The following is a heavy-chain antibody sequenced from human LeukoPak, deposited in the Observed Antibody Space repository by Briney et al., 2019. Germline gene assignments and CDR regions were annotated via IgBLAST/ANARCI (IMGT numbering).Heavy chain of an antibody. D-gene: IGHD3-10*02. CDR1: GYSFTSYW. V-gene: IGHV5-51*03. CDR2: IYPGDSDT. CDR3: ARLVVRGVIMYYFDY. J-gene: IGHJ4*02. Sequence: PGESLKISCKGSGYSFTSYWIGWVRQMPGKGLEWMGIIYPGDSDTRYSPSFQGQVTISADKSISTAYLQWSSLKASDTAMYYCARLVVRGVIMYYFDYWGQGSLVTVSS.